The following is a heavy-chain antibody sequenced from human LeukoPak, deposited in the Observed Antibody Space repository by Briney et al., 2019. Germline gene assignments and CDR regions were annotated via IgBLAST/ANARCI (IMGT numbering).Heavy chain of an antibody. CDR2: ISGSGGST. J-gene: IGHJ4*02. CDR3: AKDGYYYHSSGYYYYLDY. D-gene: IGHD3-22*01. V-gene: IGHV3-23*01. CDR1: GFTFSSYA. Sequence: GGSLRLSCAASGFTFSSYAMSWVREAPGKGLGWVSTISGSGGSTSYADSVKGRFTISRDNSKNTLYLQMNSLRAEDTAVYYCAKDGYYYHSSGYYYYLDYWGQGTLVTVSS.